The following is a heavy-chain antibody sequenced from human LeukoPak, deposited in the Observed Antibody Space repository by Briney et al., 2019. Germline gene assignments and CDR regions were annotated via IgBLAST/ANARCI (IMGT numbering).Heavy chain of an antibody. D-gene: IGHD3-16*01. J-gene: IGHJ3*02. CDR1: GYTFTSYG. Sequence: ASVKASCKASGYTFTSYGISWVRQAPGQGLEWMGWISAYNGNTNYAQKLQGRVTMTTDTSTSTAYMELRSLRSDDTAVYYCARGQDDYVWGSFTVDAFDIWGQGTMVTVSS. CDR3: ARGQDDYVWGSFTVDAFDI. V-gene: IGHV1-18*01. CDR2: ISAYNGNT.